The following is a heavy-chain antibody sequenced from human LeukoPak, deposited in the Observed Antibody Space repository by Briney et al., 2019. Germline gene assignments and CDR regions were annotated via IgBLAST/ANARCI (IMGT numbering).Heavy chain of an antibody. CDR3: AREGSSGWAYYFDY. V-gene: IGHV4-61*02. Sequence: PSETLSLTCTVSGGSISSGSYYWSWIRQPAGKGLEWIGRIYTSGSTNYNPSLKSRVTISVDTSKNQFSLKLSSVTAADTAVYYCAREGSSGWAYYFDYWGQGTLVTVSS. CDR2: IYTSGST. J-gene: IGHJ4*02. CDR1: GGSISSGSYY. D-gene: IGHD6-19*01.